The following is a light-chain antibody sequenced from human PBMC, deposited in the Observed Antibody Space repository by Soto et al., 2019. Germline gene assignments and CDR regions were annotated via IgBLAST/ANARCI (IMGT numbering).Light chain of an antibody. Sequence: DIQMTQSPSSLSASVGDRVTITCQASQSISAYLNWYQQKPGKAPKVLIYAASSLQSGVPSRFSGSGSGTDFTLTISSLQPEDFATYYCQQTYGSPRTFGQGTKVEIK. CDR1: QSISAY. CDR2: AAS. V-gene: IGKV1-39*01. CDR3: QQTYGSPRT. J-gene: IGKJ1*01.